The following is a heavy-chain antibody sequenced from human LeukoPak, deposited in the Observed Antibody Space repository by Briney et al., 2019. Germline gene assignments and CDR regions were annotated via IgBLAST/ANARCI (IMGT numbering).Heavy chain of an antibody. V-gene: IGHV4-30-2*01. Sequence: SQTLSLTCTVSGGSISSGGYYWSWVRQPPGKGLEWIGYICHSGSTYYNPSLKSRVTISVDRSKNQFSLKLSSVTAADTAVYYCARTPQLDHFDYWGQGTLVTVSS. CDR3: ARTPQLDHFDY. CDR1: GGSISSGGYY. D-gene: IGHD1-1*01. CDR2: ICHSGST. J-gene: IGHJ4*02.